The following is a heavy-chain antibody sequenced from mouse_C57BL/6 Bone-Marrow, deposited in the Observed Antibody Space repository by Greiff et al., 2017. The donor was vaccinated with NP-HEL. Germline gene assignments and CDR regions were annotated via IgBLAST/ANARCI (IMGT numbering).Heavy chain of an antibody. D-gene: IGHD1-1*01. CDR2: ISSGGSYT. CDR3: ARRGFYYYGSSSYYFDY. J-gene: IGHJ2*01. CDR1: GFTFSSYG. Sequence: EVKLMESGGDLVKPGGSLKLSCAASGFTFSSYGMSWVRQTPDKRLEWVATISSGGSYTYYPDSVKGRFTISRDNAKNTLYLQMSSLKSEDTDMYYCARRGFYYYGSSSYYFDYWGQGTTLTVSS. V-gene: IGHV5-6*02.